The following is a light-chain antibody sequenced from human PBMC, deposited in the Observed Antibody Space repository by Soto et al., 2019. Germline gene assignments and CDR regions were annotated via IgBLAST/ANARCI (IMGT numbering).Light chain of an antibody. Sequence: QSVLTQPASVSGSPGQSITISCSGSISDVGSSGPVSWYQHHPGQVPKLIIYEGSRRPSGVSSRFSGSKTGNTASLTITGLQAEDEANYYCTSNTITSPYVFGTGTKVTVL. CDR3: TSNTITSPYV. CDR1: ISDVGSSGP. V-gene: IGLV2-14*02. J-gene: IGLJ1*01. CDR2: EGS.